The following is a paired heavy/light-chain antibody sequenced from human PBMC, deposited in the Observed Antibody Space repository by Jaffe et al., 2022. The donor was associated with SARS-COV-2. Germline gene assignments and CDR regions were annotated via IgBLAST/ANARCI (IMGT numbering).Heavy chain of an antibody. CDR1: GYTFSNYA. CDR3: ARSRVLTGLGVY. V-gene: IGHV1-3*01. CDR2: INAGNGNT. Sequence: QVQLVQSGAEVKRPGASVKLSCKASGYTFSNYAIHWLRQAPGQGLEWMGWINAGNGNTKFSQTFQDRFNITRDTSATTAYMELTSLTSEDTAVYYCARSRVLTGLGVYWGQGTLVTVSS. D-gene: IGHD3-9*01. J-gene: IGHJ4*02.
Light chain of an antibody. Sequence: HSALTQPRSVSGSPGESVTISCTGTSSDVGGYTYVSWYQQYPGKGPKVIIFDVSKRPSGVPDRFSGSKSGNTASLTISGLQAEDEAEYHCSSYAGRYTLVFGGGTKLTVL. V-gene: IGLV2-11*01. CDR2: DVS. J-gene: IGLJ3*02. CDR3: SSYAGRYTLV. CDR1: SSDVGGYTY.